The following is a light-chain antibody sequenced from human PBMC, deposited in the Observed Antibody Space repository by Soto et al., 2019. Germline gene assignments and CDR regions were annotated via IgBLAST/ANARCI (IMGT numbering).Light chain of an antibody. Sequence: DIQMTQSPSTLSASVGDRVTITCRASQSISSRLAWYQQKPGQVPKLLIYKASSLEGGVPSRFSGSGSGTELTLPISSLQPDDFATYCCQQYGSYSWTFGQGTKVEI. CDR2: KAS. V-gene: IGKV1-5*03. CDR1: QSISSR. CDR3: QQYGSYSWT. J-gene: IGKJ1*01.